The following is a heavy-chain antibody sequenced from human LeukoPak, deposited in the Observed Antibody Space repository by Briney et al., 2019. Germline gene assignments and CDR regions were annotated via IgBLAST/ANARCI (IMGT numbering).Heavy chain of an antibody. CDR3: ARDTTVVRGVPHYFDY. CDR2: ITRGSIYT. V-gene: IGHV3-21*04. CDR1: GFTFSNYN. J-gene: IGHJ4*02. D-gene: IGHD3-10*01. Sequence: GGSLRLSCAASGFTFSNYNMNWVRQTPGKGLEWVSSITRGSIYTFYADSVKGRFTISRDNAKNSLYLQMNSLRVEDTAVYYCARDTTVVRGVPHYFDYWGQGTLVTVSS.